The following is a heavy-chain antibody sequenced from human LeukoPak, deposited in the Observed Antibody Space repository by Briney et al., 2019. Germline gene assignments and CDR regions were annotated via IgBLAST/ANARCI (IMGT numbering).Heavy chain of an antibody. Sequence: TSETLSLTCGVSGGSIDITNYWSWVRQAPGKGLEWIGEISHGGTTNYNPSLKSRVTISVDTSKNQFSLKLSSVTAADTAVYYCARGRSWGYSSSSRWFDPWGQGTLVTVSS. CDR1: GGSIDITNY. CDR2: ISHGGTT. V-gene: IGHV4-4*02. CDR3: ARGRSWGYSSSSRWFDP. D-gene: IGHD6-6*01. J-gene: IGHJ5*02.